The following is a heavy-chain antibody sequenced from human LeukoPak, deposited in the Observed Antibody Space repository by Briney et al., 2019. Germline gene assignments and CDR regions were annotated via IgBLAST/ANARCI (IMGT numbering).Heavy chain of an antibody. CDR1: GGSVSSGSYY. D-gene: IGHD3-10*01. V-gene: IGHV4-61*01. Sequence: SETLSLTCTVSGGSVSSGSYYWSWIRQPPGKGLEWIGYIYYSGSTKYNPSLKSRVTISVDTSKNQLSLKLSSVTAADTAVYYCARASGGSGRNWFDPWGQGTLVTVSS. J-gene: IGHJ5*02. CDR3: ARASGGSGRNWFDP. CDR2: IYYSGST.